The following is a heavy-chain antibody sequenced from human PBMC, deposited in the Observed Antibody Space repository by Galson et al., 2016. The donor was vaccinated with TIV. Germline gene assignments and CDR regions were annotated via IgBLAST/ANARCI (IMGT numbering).Heavy chain of an antibody. CDR3: ARPSYGSAYYGLDV. D-gene: IGHD4-17*01. CDR2: MNPHSGST. Sequence: SVKVSCKASGYSFLSFDINWVRQAAGQGLEWMGWMNPHSGSTVSAQKFQGRVTMTRNLSISTAYMELSSLTSEGTAIYYCARPSYGSAYYGLDVWGQGTTVTVSS. CDR1: GYSFLSFD. J-gene: IGHJ6*02. V-gene: IGHV1-8*01.